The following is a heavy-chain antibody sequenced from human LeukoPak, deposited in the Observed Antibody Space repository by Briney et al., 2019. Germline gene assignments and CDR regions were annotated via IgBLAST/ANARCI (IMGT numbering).Heavy chain of an antibody. CDR1: GFTFTNHG. V-gene: IGHV3-33*01. D-gene: IGHD3-22*01. Sequence: GRSLRLSCAASGFTFTNHGFHWVRQAPGKGLEWVALIWFDGSKTVYVDSVKGRFTISRDNAQHSLYLQMSSLRAEDTAVYYCARGRFHYDSTGYSSFYYWGQGALGTVSS. CDR2: IWFDGSKT. CDR3: ARGRFHYDSTGYSSFYY. J-gene: IGHJ4*02.